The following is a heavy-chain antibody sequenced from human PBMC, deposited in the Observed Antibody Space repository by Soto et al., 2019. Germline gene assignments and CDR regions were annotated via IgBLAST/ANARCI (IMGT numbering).Heavy chain of an antibody. CDR1: GFTFSSYA. D-gene: IGHD1-1*01. CDR3: ARELERVFDY. V-gene: IGHV3-30*04. Sequence: GSLRLSCVASGFTFSSYAMHWVRQAPGKGLEWVAVIAYDGRNKYYADSVKGRFTISRDNSKNTLYLQMNSLRIEDTAVYYCARELERVFDYWGQGTLVTVSS. J-gene: IGHJ4*02. CDR2: IAYDGRNK.